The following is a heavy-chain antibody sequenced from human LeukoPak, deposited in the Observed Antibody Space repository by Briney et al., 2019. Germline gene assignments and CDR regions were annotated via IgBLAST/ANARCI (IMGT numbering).Heavy chain of an antibody. J-gene: IGHJ4*02. V-gene: IGHV3-64*01. CDR3: AKVRSAAANDFIDY. Sequence: GGSLRLSFEASGFTFSHYSMHWVRQAPGKGLEYVSAINSNGDEIYYVNSEKGRFIISRDNSKNTLYQMGSLRAEDMAVYYCAKVRSAAANDFIDYWGQGTLVTVSS. D-gene: IGHD6-13*01. CDR1: GFTFSHYS. CDR2: INSNGDEI.